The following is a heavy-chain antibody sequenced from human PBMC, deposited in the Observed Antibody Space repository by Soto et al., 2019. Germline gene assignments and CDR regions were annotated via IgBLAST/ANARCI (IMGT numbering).Heavy chain of an antibody. Sequence: EVQLVESGGGLVQPGGSLRLSCAASGFTFSSYAMSWVRQAPGKGLEWVSAISGSGGSTYYADSVKGRFTISRDNSKNTLYLQMNSLRAEDTAVYYCAKDTYTIFGVVISYYYYGMDVWGQGTTVTVSS. D-gene: IGHD3-3*01. CDR1: GFTFSSYA. V-gene: IGHV3-23*04. J-gene: IGHJ6*02. CDR2: ISGSGGST. CDR3: AKDTYTIFGVVISYYYYGMDV.